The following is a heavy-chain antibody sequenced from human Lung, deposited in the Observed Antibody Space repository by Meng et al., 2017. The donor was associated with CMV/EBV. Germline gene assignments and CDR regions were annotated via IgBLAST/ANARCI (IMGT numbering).Heavy chain of an antibody. Sequence: SQTLSPTCAISRVSLSSDSAAWNWIRQSPSRGIEWLGRTYYRSKRYNDYAVSVKSRITINPDTSKNQFSLQLSSVTPEDTAVYYCARGYCSSSSCLPLARHVIDLWGQGXAVTVSS. CDR1: RVSLSSDSAA. D-gene: IGHD2-2*01. J-gene: IGHJ6*02. V-gene: IGHV6-1*01. CDR3: ARGYCSSSSCLPLARHVIDL. CDR2: TYYRSKRYN.